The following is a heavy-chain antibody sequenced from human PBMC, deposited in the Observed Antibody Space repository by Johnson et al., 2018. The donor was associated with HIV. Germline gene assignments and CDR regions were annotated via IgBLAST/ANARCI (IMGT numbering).Heavy chain of an antibody. CDR2: INWKGGSP. Sequence: VQLVESGGGLVQPGRSLRLSCAASGFTFDDYAMHWVRQAPGKGLEWVSGINWKGGSPGYADSVTGRFTISRDNARNSLFLQMNSLRAEDTALYYCARDESGSSWAFDIWGQGTMVIVSS. V-gene: IGHV3-9*01. D-gene: IGHD6-13*01. J-gene: IGHJ3*02. CDR3: ARDESGSSWAFDI. CDR1: GFTFDDYA.